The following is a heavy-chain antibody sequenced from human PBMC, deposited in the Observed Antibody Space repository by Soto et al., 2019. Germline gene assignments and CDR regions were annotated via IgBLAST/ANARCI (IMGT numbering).Heavy chain of an antibody. D-gene: IGHD3-3*01. CDR1: GYTFTGYY. Sequence: ASVKVSCKASGYTFTGYYMHWVRQAPGQGLEWMGWINPNSGGTNYAQKFQGWVTMTRDTSISTAYMELSRLRSDDTAVYYCARQGAFWSGYSDYWGQGTLVTAPQ. V-gene: IGHV1-2*04. CDR3: ARQGAFWSGYSDY. J-gene: IGHJ4*02. CDR2: INPNSGGT.